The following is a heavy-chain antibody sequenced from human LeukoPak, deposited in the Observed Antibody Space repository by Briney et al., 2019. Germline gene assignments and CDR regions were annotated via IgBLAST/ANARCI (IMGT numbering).Heavy chain of an antibody. CDR2: ISGSGGGT. CDR1: GITLSNYG. D-gene: IGHD3-22*01. V-gene: IGHV3-23*01. Sequence: HPGGSLRLSCAVSGITLSNYGMSWVRQAPGKGLEWVAGISGSGGGTNYADSVKGRFTVSRDNYKNTLYLQMNSLGAEDTAVYFCAKRGVVIRVILVGFHKEAYYFDSWGQGALVTVSS. CDR3: AKRGVVIRVILVGFHKEAYYFDS. J-gene: IGHJ4*02.